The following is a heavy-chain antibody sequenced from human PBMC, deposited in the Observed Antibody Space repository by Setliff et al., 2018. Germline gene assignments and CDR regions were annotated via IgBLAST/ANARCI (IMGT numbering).Heavy chain of an antibody. CDR1: GYTFTSYD. Sequence: ASVKVSCKASGYTFTSYDINWVRQATGQGLEWMGWMNPNSGNTGYAQKFQGRVTITADESTSTAYMELRSLRSDDTAVYYCAREGSTNWFDPWGQGTLVTVSS. CDR3: AREGSTNWFDP. V-gene: IGHV1-8*01. J-gene: IGHJ5*02. CDR2: MNPNSGNT.